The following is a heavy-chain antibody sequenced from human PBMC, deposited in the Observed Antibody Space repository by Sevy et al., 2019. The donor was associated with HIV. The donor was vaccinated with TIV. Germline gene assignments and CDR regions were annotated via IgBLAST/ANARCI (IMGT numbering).Heavy chain of an antibody. D-gene: IGHD3-22*01. J-gene: IGHJ4*02. V-gene: IGHV3-48*02. CDR1: GFTFSSYS. Sequence: GGSLRLSCAASGFTFSSYSMNWVRQAPGKGLEWVSYISRSSSTIYYADSVKGRFTISRDNAKNSLYLQRNSLRDEDTAVYYWARERKMYDSSGYYFHFDYWGQGTLVTVSS. CDR2: ISRSSSTI. CDR3: ARERKMYDSSGYYFHFDY.